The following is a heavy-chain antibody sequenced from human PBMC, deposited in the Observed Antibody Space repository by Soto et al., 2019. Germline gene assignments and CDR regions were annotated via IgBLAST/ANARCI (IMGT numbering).Heavy chain of an antibody. D-gene: IGHD3-10*01. V-gene: IGHV3-30-3*01. J-gene: IGHJ4*02. CDR2: ISYDGSNK. Sequence: PGGSLRLSCAASGFTFSSYAMHWVRQAPGKGLEWVAVISYDGSNKYYADSVKGRFTISRDNSKNTLYLQMNSLRAEDTAVYYCARAPGSYYNYYFDYWGQGTQVTVSS. CDR1: GFTFSSYA. CDR3: ARAPGSYYNYYFDY.